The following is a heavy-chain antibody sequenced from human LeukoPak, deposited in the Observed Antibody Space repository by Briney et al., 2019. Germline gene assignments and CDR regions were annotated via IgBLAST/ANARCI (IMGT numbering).Heavy chain of an antibody. Sequence: ASVKVSCKASGYTFTGYYMHWVRQAPGQGLEWMGWINPNSGGTNYAQKFQGRVTMTRDTSISTAYMELSRLRSDDTAVYYCARDNYYEGAFDVWGQGTMVTVSS. D-gene: IGHD3-22*01. CDR3: ARDNYYEGAFDV. J-gene: IGHJ3*01. CDR2: INPNSGGT. CDR1: GYTFTGYY. V-gene: IGHV1-2*02.